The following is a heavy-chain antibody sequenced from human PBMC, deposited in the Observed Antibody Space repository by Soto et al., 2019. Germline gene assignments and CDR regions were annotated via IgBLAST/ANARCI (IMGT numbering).Heavy chain of an antibody. CDR3: ARHSRNYFANDAFDI. V-gene: IGHV5-51*01. CDR2: IYPDDSDT. CDR1: GYTFTTYW. D-gene: IGHD1-7*01. J-gene: IGHJ3*02. Sequence: GESLKISCKGSGYTFTTYWIGWVRQMPGKGLEWMGIIYPDDSDTRYSPSFQGQVTISADKSIPTAYLQRSSLKASDTAMYYCARHSRNYFANDAFDIWGQGTMVTVSS.